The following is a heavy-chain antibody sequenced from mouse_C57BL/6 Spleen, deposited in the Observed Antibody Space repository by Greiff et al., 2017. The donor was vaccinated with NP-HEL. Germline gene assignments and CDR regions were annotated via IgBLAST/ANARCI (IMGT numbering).Heavy chain of an antibody. V-gene: IGHV1-80*01. CDR2: IYPGDGDT. CDR1: GYAFSSYW. J-gene: IGHJ2*01. D-gene: IGHD2-3*01. Sequence: QVQLQQSGAELVKPGASVKISCKASGYAFSSYWMNWVKQRPGKGLEWIGQIYPGDGDTNYNGKFKGQATLTADNSSSTAYMQLSSLTSEDSAVDFCARGGDGYYDYWGKGTTLTVSS. CDR3: ARGGDGYYDY.